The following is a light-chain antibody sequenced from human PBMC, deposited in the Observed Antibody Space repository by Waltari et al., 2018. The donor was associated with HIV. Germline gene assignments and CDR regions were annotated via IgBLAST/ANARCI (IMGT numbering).Light chain of an antibody. CDR2: EVS. J-gene: IGLJ1*01. CDR3: SSFSSSSTPYV. Sequence: QSGLTQPASVSGSPGQPLTISCTGTTSDVGGYIYFSWYQQHPGNTPKLIIYEVSNRPSGVANRCSGSKSGNTASLTISVLQPEDETDYYCSSFSSSSTPYVFGTGTKVTVL. CDR1: TSDVGGYIY. V-gene: IGLV2-14*01.